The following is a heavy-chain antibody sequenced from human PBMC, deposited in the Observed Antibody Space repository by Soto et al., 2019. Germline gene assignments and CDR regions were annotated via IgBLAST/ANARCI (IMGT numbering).Heavy chain of an antibody. Sequence: PSETLSLTCSVSGGSMNNYYWSWIRQSAGKGLEWIGRFYSSGSTFYNPSLKSRLTMSVDTPKNQFSLKLSSVTAADTAVYSCARDKGDSRIDYWGLGTLVTVSS. V-gene: IGHV4-4*07. CDR1: GGSMNNYY. CDR3: ARDKGDSRIDY. CDR2: FYSSGST. J-gene: IGHJ4*02. D-gene: IGHD3-22*01.